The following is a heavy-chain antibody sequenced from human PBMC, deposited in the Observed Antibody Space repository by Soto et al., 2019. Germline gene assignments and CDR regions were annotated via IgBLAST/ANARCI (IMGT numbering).Heavy chain of an antibody. D-gene: IGHD1-26*01. CDR2: IYYSGST. CDR1: GGSISSGDYY. V-gene: IGHV4-30-4*01. J-gene: IGHJ6*02. Sequence: ASETLSLTCTVSGGSISSGDYYWSWIRQPPGKGLEWIGYIYYSGSTYYNPSLKSRVTISVDTSKNQFSLKLSSVTAADTAVYYCARDQWARGMDVWGQGTTVTVSS. CDR3: ARDQWARGMDV.